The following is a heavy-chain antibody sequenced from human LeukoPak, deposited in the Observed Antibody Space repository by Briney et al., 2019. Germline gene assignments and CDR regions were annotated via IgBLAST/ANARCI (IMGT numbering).Heavy chain of an antibody. J-gene: IGHJ4*02. D-gene: IGHD2-15*01. V-gene: IGHV4-30-4*01. Sequence: PSETLSLTCTVSGDSISSGDYYWSWIRQPPGKGLEWIGYIYYSGTTYYNPSLKSRVTISVDRSKNQFSLKLSSVTAADTAVYYCARRLVVVGAEYIDYWGQGTLVTVSS. CDR2: IYYSGTT. CDR1: GDSISSGDYY. CDR3: ARRLVVVGAEYIDY.